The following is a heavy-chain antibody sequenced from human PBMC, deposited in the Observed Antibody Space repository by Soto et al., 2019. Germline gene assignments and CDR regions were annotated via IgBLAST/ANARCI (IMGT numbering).Heavy chain of an antibody. CDR1: GYNFAGYW. J-gene: IGHJ4*02. D-gene: IGHD3-3*01. CDR2: IYPSDPDT. Sequence: LGESLKISCKGSGYNFAGYWIAWVRQMPGEGLELMAIIYPSDPDTRYRPSFQGQVTISADKSISSAYLQWSSLRASDTAMYYCARGGVSTRTFDYWGQGTTVTVSS. V-gene: IGHV5-51*01. CDR3: ARGGVSTRTFDY.